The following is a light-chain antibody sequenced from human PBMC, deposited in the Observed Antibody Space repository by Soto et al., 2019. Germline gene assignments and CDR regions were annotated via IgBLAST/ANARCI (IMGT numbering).Light chain of an antibody. CDR1: QTISRY. CDR3: HQSFTSPWT. CDR2: AAS. Sequence: DIQMTQSPSTLSASVGDRVTITCRTSQTISRYLNWYQQKKGKAPKLLIYAASNLQSGVPSRFSGSGSGIDFTLPLSSLQPEDFSTYYCHQSFTSPWTFGQGTKVDIK. J-gene: IGKJ1*01. V-gene: IGKV1-39*01.